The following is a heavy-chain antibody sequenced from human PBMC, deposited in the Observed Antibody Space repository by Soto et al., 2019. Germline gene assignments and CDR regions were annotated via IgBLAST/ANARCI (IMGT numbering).Heavy chain of an antibody. V-gene: IGHV1-18*01. CDR3: ARGVTMVVAVYFDY. CDR1: GYTFTSYG. CDR2: ISAYNGNT. D-gene: IGHD2-15*01. Sequence: GASVKVSCKAFGYTFTSYGISWVRQAPGQGLEWMGWISAYNGNTNYAQKLQGRVTMTTDTSTSTAYMELRSLRSDDTAVYYCARGVTMVVAVYFDYWGQGTLVTVSS. J-gene: IGHJ4*02.